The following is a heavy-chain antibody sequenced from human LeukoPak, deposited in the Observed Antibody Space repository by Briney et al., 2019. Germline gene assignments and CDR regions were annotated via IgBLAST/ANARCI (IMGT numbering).Heavy chain of an antibody. CDR1: GYTFTGYY. J-gene: IGHJ4*02. D-gene: IGHD3-10*01. Sequence: ASVKASCKASGYTFTGYYMHWVRQAPGQGLEWMGWISGYNGNTNYAQKFQGRVTMTTDTSTSTAYMELRSLRSDDTAVYYCARGGSGSYVDYFDYWGQGTLVTVSS. CDR2: ISGYNGNT. V-gene: IGHV1-18*04. CDR3: ARGGSGSYVDYFDY.